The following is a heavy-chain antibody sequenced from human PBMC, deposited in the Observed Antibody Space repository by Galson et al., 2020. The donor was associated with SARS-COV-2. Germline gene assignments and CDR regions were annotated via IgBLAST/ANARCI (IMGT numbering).Heavy chain of an antibody. CDR1: GDSVSSNSAA. Sequence: SQTLSLTCAISGDSVSSNSAAWNWITQSPSGGLEWLGRTFYRSKRFNDYAESVESRISINPDTSKNQFSLQLNSVTPEDTAVYYCARSRVLNGYGSKSFDIWGQGTVVTVSS. V-gene: IGHV6-1*01. CDR3: ARSRVLNGYGSKSFDI. CDR2: TFYRSKRFN. J-gene: IGHJ3*02. D-gene: IGHD5-12*01.